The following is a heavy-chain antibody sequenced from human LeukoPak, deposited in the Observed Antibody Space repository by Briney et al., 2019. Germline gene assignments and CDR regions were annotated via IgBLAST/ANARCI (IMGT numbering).Heavy chain of an antibody. Sequence: ASVTVSCKASGYTFTTYYMHWVRQAPGQGLEWMGIINPSGDITTYAQKFQGRVTMARDTSTSTVYMELSSLRSEDTAMYYCARSYYDSSDYYWGQGTLVTVSS. CDR1: GYTFTTYY. CDR2: INPSGDIT. J-gene: IGHJ4*02. CDR3: ARSYYDSSDYY. V-gene: IGHV1-46*01. D-gene: IGHD3-22*01.